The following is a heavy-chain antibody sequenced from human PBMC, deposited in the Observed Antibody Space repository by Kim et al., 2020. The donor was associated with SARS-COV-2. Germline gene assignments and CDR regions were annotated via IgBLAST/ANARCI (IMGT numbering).Heavy chain of an antibody. CDR3: ARNLGSSWYEMYYFDY. CDR2: INHSGST. Sequence: SETLSLTCAVYGGSFSGYYWSWIRQPPGKGLEWIGEINHSGSTNYNPSLKSRVTISVDTSKNQFSLKLSSVTAADTAVYYCARNLGSSWYEMYYFDYWGQGTLVTVSS. CDR1: GGSFSGYY. J-gene: IGHJ4*02. V-gene: IGHV4-34*01. D-gene: IGHD6-13*01.